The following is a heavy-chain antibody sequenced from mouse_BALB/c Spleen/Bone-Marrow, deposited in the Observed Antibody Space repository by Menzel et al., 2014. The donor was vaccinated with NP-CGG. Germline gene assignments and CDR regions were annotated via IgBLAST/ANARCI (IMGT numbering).Heavy chain of an antibody. CDR3: TRSYYGNYFDV. CDR2: INPSNGGT. V-gene: IGHV1S81*02. J-gene: IGHJ1*01. Sequence: QVQLQQSGAELVKPGASVKLSCKASGHTFTSYYMHWVKQRPGQGLEWIGEINPSNGGTNFNEKFKSKATLTVDKSSSTAYMQRSSLTSEDSAVYCCTRSYYGNYFDVWGAATTVTVSS. CDR1: GHTFTSYY. D-gene: IGHD2-1*01.